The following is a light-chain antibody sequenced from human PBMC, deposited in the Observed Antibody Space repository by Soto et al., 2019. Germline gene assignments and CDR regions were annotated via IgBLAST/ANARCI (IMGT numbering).Light chain of an antibody. CDR3: QQYNSYWT. V-gene: IGKV1-5*03. Sequence: DIQMTQSPSTLSASVGDRVTITCRASQSISNWLAWYQQKPGKAPNLLIYKASSLESGVPSSFSGSGSGTEFTLTISSLQPDDFASYYYQQYNSYWTFGQGTKVEIK. J-gene: IGKJ1*01. CDR2: KAS. CDR1: QSISNW.